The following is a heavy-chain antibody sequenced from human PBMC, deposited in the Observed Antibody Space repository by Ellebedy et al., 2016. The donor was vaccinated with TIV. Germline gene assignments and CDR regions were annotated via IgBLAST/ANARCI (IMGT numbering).Heavy chain of an antibody. Sequence: GGSLRLSXAPSGISFGDFFMSWVRQAPGRGLQWVSTISAGGDDTYLADSVKGRFTISRDNSRNILYLQMSSLRDEDSAIYYCREGHYSDVWGQGTQVTVSA. CDR3: REGHYSDV. CDR1: GISFGDFF. V-gene: IGHV3-23*01. CDR2: ISAGGDDT. J-gene: IGHJ4*02.